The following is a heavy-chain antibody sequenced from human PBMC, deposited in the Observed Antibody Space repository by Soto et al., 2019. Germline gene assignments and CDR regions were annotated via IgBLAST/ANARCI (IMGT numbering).Heavy chain of an antibody. V-gene: IGHV4-61*01. D-gene: IGHD3-3*01. CDR3: ARGVGVVTFFDY. J-gene: IGHJ4*02. Sequence: QVQLQESGPGLVKPSETLSLTCTVSGGSVSSGSYYWSWIRQPPGKGLEGIGYIYYSGSTNYNPSPKSRVPISVDTSKHQFALKRSSVTAADTAVYYCARGVGVVTFFDYWGQGTLVTVSS. CDR2: IYYSGST. CDR1: GGSVSSGSYY.